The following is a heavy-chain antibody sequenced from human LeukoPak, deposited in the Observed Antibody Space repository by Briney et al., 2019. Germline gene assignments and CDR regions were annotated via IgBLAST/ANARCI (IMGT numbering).Heavy chain of an antibody. CDR3: AKESGALGAPLYDY. Sequence: GGSLRLSCAASGFPFRDYYMTWIRQAPGKGLEWISYISRSGDTLFYADSVEGRFTISRDNAKNSLFLQMYSLRADDTAVYYCAKESGALGAPLYDYWGRGILVTASS. CDR2: ISRSGDTL. D-gene: IGHD4/OR15-4a*01. V-gene: IGHV3-11*01. CDR1: GFPFRDYY. J-gene: IGHJ4*02.